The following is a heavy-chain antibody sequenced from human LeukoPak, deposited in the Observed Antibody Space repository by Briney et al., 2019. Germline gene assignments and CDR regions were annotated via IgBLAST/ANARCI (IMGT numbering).Heavy chain of an antibody. J-gene: IGHJ6*03. CDR2: ISAYNGNT. D-gene: IGHD2-2*03. V-gene: IGHV1-18*01. CDR3: ASGHCSSTSCYLYYYMDV. Sequence: AASVKVSCKASGYTFTSYGISWVRQAPGQGLEGMGWISAYNGNTNYAQKLQGRVTMTTDTSTSTAYMELRSLRSDDTAVYYCASGHCSSTSCYLYYYMDVWGKGTTVTVSS. CDR1: GYTFTSYG.